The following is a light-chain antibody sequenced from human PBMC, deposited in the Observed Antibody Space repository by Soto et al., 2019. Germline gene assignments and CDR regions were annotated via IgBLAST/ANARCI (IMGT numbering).Light chain of an antibody. Sequence: QSVLTQPPSVSAAPGQKVSISCSGSSSNIGDNYVSWYQHFPGTAPKLLIYDNNKRPLAIPDRFSGSKSGTSASLAITGLQAEDEADYYCQSYDSSLSSPVVFGGGTKLTVL. V-gene: IGLV1-51*01. CDR1: SSNIGDNY. CDR2: DNN. J-gene: IGLJ2*01. CDR3: QSYDSSLSSPVV.